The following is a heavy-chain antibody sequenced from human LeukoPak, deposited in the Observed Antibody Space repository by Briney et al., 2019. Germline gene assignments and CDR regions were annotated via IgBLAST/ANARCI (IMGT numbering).Heavy chain of an antibody. CDR3: ATSIRFLEWLPPSGYMDV. J-gene: IGHJ6*03. CDR1: GGTFSSYA. D-gene: IGHD3-3*01. V-gene: IGHV1-69*13. Sequence: ASVKVSCKASGGTFSSYAISWVRQAPGQGLEWMGGIIPIFGTANYAQKFQGRFTITADESTSTAYMEVSSLRSEDTAVYYCATSIRFLEWLPPSGYMDVWGKGTTVTVSS. CDR2: IIPIFGTA.